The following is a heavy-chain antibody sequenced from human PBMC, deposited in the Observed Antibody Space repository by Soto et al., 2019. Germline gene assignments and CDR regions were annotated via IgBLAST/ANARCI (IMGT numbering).Heavy chain of an antibody. CDR2: IYYSGST. J-gene: IGHJ4*02. CDR1: GGSISSSSYY. CDR3: ARHFSVDYFDY. V-gene: IGHV4-39*01. Sequence: PSETLSLTCTVSGGSISSSSYYWGWIRHPPGKGLEWIGSIYYSGSTYYNPSLKSRVTISVDRSKNQFSLKLSSVTAADTAVYYCARHFSVDYFDYWGQGALVTVSS.